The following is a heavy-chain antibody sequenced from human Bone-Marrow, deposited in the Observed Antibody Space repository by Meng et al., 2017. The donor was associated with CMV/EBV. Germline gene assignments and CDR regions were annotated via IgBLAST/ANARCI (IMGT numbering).Heavy chain of an antibody. J-gene: IGHJ4*02. CDR1: GFTFTRYW. V-gene: IGHV3-7*01. Sequence: GESLKISCVASGFTFTRYWMTWVRQAPGKGLEWVAHIKEDGSERDYVDSAKDRFTISRDNAQKSLYLQMTSLRVEDTAVYYCARVGRGEERKSSRYRQADYWGQGHLVTVSS. D-gene: IGHD6-19*01. CDR2: IKEDGSER. CDR3: ARVGRGEERKSSRYRQADY.